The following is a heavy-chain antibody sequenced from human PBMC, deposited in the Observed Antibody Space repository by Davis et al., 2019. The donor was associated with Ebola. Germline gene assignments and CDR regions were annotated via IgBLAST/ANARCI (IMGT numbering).Heavy chain of an antibody. CDR1: GGTFSSYA. J-gene: IGHJ4*02. D-gene: IGHD6-13*01. CDR2: ISGYNGNT. V-gene: IGHV1-18*01. Sequence: ASVKVSCKASGGTFSSYAISWVRQAPGQGFEWMGWISGYNGNTNSAQKFQGRVRMTTDTSTGTAYMELRSLRSDDTAVYYCARDRYSSSWYAYWGQGTLVTVSS. CDR3: ARDRYSSSWYAY.